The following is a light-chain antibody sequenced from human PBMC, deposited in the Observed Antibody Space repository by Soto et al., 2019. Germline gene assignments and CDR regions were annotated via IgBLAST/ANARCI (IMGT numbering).Light chain of an antibody. CDR3: QQYSRYSIT. Sequence: DIQMTQSPSTLSASVGDRVTITCRASQSISHWLAWFQQKPGKAPTVLIYTASTLASGVPSRFSGSGSGTEFTLTISSLQPGDFATYYCQQYSRYSITFGGGTKVEIK. J-gene: IGKJ4*01. CDR1: QSISHW. V-gene: IGKV1-5*03. CDR2: TAS.